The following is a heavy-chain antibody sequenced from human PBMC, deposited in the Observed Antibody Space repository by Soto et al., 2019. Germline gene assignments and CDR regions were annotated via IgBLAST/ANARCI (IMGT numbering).Heavy chain of an antibody. D-gene: IGHD6-19*01. CDR2: TYYRSNWRH. CDR1: GDSVSSNTAA. Sequence: TLSLTCAISGDSVSSNTAAWNWIRSSPSRGLEWLGRTYYRSNWRHDYAVSVKSRITVNPDTSKNHFSLQLNSVTPDDTAVYYCARGVAGTGFDLWGQGTLVTVSS. CDR3: ARGVAGTGFDL. J-gene: IGHJ4*02. V-gene: IGHV6-1*01.